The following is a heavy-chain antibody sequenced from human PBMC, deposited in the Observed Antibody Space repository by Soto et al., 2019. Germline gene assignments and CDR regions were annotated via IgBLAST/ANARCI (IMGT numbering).Heavy chain of an antibody. V-gene: IGHV4-39*01. J-gene: IGHJ4*02. CDR2: IYYSGST. CDR1: GGSISSSSYY. CDR3: ARLRVLGSSGYYYYFDY. D-gene: IGHD3-22*01. Sequence: KPSETLSLTCTVSGGSISSSSYYWGWIRQPPGKGLEWIGSIYYSGSTYYNPSLKSRVTISVDTSKNQFSLKLSSVTAADTAVYYCARLRVLGSSGYYYYFDYWGQGTLVTVSS.